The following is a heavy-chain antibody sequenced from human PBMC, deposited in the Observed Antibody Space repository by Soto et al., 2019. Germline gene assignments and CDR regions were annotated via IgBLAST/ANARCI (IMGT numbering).Heavy chain of an antibody. CDR3: ARRTPITSGPFDY. CDR2: ISSSASAT. D-gene: IGHD6-19*01. CDR1: GFTFSSYA. J-gene: IGHJ4*02. V-gene: IGHV3-48*04. Sequence: HPGGSLRLSCAASGFTFSSYAMSWVRQAPGKGLEWVSYISSSASATYYAESVKGRFTISRDNANNSLYLQMNSLRPDDTAVYYCARRTPITSGPFDYWAQGILVTVSS.